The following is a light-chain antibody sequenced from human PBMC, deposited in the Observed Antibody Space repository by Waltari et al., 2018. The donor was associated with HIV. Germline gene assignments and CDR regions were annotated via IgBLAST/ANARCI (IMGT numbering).Light chain of an antibody. CDR2: KTS. CDR3: QQYNSHSYT. CDR1: QIFDYW. Sequence: DIQMTQSPSTLSAAVGDNVSMTCRARQIFDYWLAWYQQKSGKAPQLLIYKTSNLENEVPSRFSGSGYGTDFTLTITDLLPDDFATYYCQQYNSHSYTFGQGTRLEMK. J-gene: IGKJ2*01. V-gene: IGKV1-5*03.